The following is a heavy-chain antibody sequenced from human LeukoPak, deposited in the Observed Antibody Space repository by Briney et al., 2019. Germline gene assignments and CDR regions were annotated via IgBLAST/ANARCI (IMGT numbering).Heavy chain of an antibody. D-gene: IGHD6-19*01. CDR2: ISGSGGST. J-gene: IGHJ4*02. V-gene: IGHV3-23*01. CDR1: GXTFSSYA. Sequence: GGSLRLSWAASGXTFSSYAMSWVRQAPGKGLEWVSAISGSGGSTYYADSVKGRFTISRDNSKNTLYLQMNSLRAEDTAVYYCAKGTYGSGWSDYWGQGTLVTVSS. CDR3: AKGTYGSGWSDY.